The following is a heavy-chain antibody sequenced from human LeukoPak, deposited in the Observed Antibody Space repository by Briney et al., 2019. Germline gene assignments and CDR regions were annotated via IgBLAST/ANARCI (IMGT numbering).Heavy chain of an antibody. CDR3: ARSHCSGGSCYDYFDY. CDR1: GYTFTSYD. J-gene: IGHJ4*03. CDR2: MNPNSGNT. D-gene: IGHD2-15*01. Sequence: ASVKVSCKASGYTFTSYDINWVRQATGQGLEWMGWMNPNSGNTGYAQKFQGRVTMTRNTSISTAYMELSSLRSEDTAVYYCARSHCSGGSCYDYFDYWGKGTTVTVSS. V-gene: IGHV1-8*01.